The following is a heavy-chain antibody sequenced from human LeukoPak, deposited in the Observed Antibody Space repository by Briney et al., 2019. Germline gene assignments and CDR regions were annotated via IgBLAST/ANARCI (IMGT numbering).Heavy chain of an antibody. V-gene: IGHV4-4*07. CDR1: GGSISSYY. Sequence: PSETLSLTCTVSGGSISSYYWSWIRQPAGKGLEWIGRIYTSGSTNYNPSLKSRVTMSVDTSKNQFSLKLSSVTAADTAVYYCARDSVIVATMDYYYYMDVWGKGTTVTISS. CDR3: ARDSVIVATMDYYYYMDV. D-gene: IGHD5-12*01. J-gene: IGHJ6*03. CDR2: IYTSGST.